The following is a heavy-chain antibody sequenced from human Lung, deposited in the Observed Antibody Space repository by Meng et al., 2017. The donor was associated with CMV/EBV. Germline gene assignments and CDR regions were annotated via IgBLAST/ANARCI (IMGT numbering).Heavy chain of an antibody. Sequence: RERGPELVKPPGTPSLASGVAGGSICISNCWSWVRQPPGKGLEWIGEIYDSDGTNNNPSHRGRVTISLDKSKNQFSLTLRTVTAADTAAYYCARDPYAAGWAGWGQGTLVTVSS. V-gene: IGHV4-4*03. CDR1: GGSICISNC. CDR2: IYDSDGT. D-gene: IGHD6-19*01. CDR3: ARDPYAAGWAG. J-gene: IGHJ4*02.